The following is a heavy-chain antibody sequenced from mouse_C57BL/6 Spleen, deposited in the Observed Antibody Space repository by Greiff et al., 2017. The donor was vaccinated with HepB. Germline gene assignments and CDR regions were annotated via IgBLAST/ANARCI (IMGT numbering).Heavy chain of an antibody. Sequence: QVQLQQSGAELVRPGSSVKLSCKASGYTFTSYWMDWVKQRPGQGLEWIGNIYPSDSETHYNQKFKDKATLTVDKSSSTAYMQLSSLTSEDSAVYYCARKGNYYFDYWGQGTTLTVSS. J-gene: IGHJ2*01. CDR1: GYTFTSYW. V-gene: IGHV1-61*01. CDR3: ARKGNYYFDY. CDR2: IYPSDSET. D-gene: IGHD2-1*01.